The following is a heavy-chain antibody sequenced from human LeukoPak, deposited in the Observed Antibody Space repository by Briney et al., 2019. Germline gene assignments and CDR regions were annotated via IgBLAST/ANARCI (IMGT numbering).Heavy chain of an antibody. J-gene: IGHJ4*02. D-gene: IGHD3-10*01. CDR3: VRFRGSFGLDY. CDR1: GFTFSSYA. Sequence: GGSLRLSCAASGFTFSSYAMHWVRQAPGKGLEWVAVISYDGSNKYYADSVKGRFTISRDNAKNSLYLQMNSLRAEDTAVYYCVRFRGSFGLDYWGQGTLVTVSS. V-gene: IGHV3-30-3*01. CDR2: ISYDGSNK.